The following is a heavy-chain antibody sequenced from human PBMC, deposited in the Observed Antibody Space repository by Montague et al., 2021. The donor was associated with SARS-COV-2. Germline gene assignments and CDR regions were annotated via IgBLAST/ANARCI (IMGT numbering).Heavy chain of an antibody. CDR3: ARGRSGFFNPLDY. D-gene: IGHD3-3*01. Sequence: SETLSLTCAVSDDSITSSTYYWAWIRQPPGKGLEWIGSFYYTGSTYYNPSLKSRVTMSVDTSKKHFSLSLNSVTAADTAVYYCARGRSGFFNPLDYWGQGTLVTVSS. V-gene: IGHV4-39*02. CDR1: DDSITSSTYY. J-gene: IGHJ4*02. CDR2: FYYTGST.